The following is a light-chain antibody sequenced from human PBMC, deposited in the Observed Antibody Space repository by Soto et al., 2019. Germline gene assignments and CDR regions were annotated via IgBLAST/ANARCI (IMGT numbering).Light chain of an antibody. V-gene: IGKV1-9*01. CDR2: AAS. Sequence: DIQLTQSPSFLSASVGDRVTITCRASQGISSYLVWYQQKAGKAPKVLIYAASTLRSGVPSRFSGSGSGTDFTLTISSLQPEDFATYYCQPLHTYPLTFGGGTNVEIK. CDR3: QPLHTYPLT. CDR1: QGISSY. J-gene: IGKJ4*01.